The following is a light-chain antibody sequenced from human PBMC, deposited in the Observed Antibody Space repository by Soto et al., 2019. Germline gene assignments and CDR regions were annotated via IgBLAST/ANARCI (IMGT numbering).Light chain of an antibody. CDR3: ATWDGSLQSWV. V-gene: IGLV1-44*01. CDR2: TNN. J-gene: IGLJ3*02. CDR1: NSNIGSHL. Sequence: QSVLTQPPSVSGTPGQRVTISCSGSNSNIGSHLVNWYQQVPGTAPRLLIYTNNQRPSGVPDRFSDSKSGTSASLAISGLQSEDEADYYCATWDGSLQSWVFGGGTKLTVL.